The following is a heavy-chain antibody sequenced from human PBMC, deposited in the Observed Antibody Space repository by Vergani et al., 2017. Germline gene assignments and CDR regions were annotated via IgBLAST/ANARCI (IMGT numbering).Heavy chain of an antibody. CDR3: AREGHDYGDYGWNYYFDY. V-gene: IGHV4-30-4*08. CDR2: IHYSGSN. D-gene: IGHD4-17*01. Sequence: QVQLQESGPGLVKPSQTLSLTCTVSGDSISSGDYYWSWIRQPPGKGLEWIGYIHYSGSNYYNPSHKSRVTISVATSKNQFSLKLCSVTAADTAVYYCAREGHDYGDYGWNYYFDYWGQGTLVTVSS. J-gene: IGHJ4*02. CDR1: GDSISSGDYY.